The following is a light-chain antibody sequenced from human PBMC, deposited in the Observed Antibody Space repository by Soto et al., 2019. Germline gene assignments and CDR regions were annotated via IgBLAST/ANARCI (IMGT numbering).Light chain of an antibody. CDR2: DVS. CDR3: QQYNNWPFS. J-gene: IGKJ5*01. V-gene: IGKV3-15*01. CDR1: QGVTTN. Sequence: ESPATLSVSPGERATLSCRAGQGVTTNFAWYQQKSGQSPRLLIYDVSTRATGVPARFSGTGSETDFTLTISGLQSEDSAVYFCQQYNNWPFSFGQGTRLEIK.